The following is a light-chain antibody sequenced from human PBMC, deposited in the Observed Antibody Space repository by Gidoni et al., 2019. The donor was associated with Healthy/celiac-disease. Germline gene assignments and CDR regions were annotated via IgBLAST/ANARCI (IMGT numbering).Light chain of an antibody. J-gene: IGKJ1*01. CDR3: QQYNNWPWT. Sequence: EIVIPQSPATLSGSPGERATLSCRASQSVSSNLAWYQQKPGQAPRLLIDGASTRATGIPARFSGSGSGTEFTLTISSLQSEDFAVYYCQQYNNWPWTFGQGTKVEIK. CDR2: GAS. CDR1: QSVSSN. V-gene: IGKV3-15*01.